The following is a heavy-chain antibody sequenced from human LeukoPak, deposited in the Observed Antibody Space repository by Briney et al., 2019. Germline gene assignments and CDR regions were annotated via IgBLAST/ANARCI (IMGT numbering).Heavy chain of an antibody. CDR3: ARGSPPRVYYDRSGYYSYYFDY. J-gene: IGHJ4*02. CDR1: GGSISSSSYY. Sequence: SETLSLTCTVSGGSISSSSYYWGWIRQPPGKGLEWIANIYYSGSTYYNPSLKSRVTISVDTSKNQLSLKLSAVTAADTAVYYCARGSPPRVYYDRSGYYSYYFDYWGQGTLVTVSS. V-gene: IGHV4-39*07. CDR2: IYYSGST. D-gene: IGHD3-22*01.